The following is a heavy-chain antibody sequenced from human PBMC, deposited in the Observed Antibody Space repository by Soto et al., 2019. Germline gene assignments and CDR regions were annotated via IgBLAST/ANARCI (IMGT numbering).Heavy chain of an antibody. CDR2: ISAYNGNT. D-gene: IGHD1-7*01. CDR1: GYNFTSYG. V-gene: IGHV1-18*01. Sequence: QVQLVQSGAEVKKPGASVKVSCKASGYNFTSYGISWVRQDPGQGLEWLGWISAYNGNTNYAQKIQGRVTMTSDTPTSTAYMELRSLRSDDTAGYYCARDITGTTLIPRGQGTRVTVCS. J-gene: IGHJ4*02. CDR3: ARDITGTTLIP.